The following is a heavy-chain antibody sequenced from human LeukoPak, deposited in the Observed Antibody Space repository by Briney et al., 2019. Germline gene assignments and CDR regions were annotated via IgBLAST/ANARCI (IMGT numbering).Heavy chain of an antibody. D-gene: IGHD1-7*01. J-gene: IGHJ4*02. CDR2: ISDSGNT. Sequence: GGSLRLSCAASGFTLSSYAMSWVRQAPGKGLEWVSAISDSGNTYHADSVKGRFTISRDNSKNTLYLQMNSLRAEDTAVYYCARGTGTTDYWGQGTLVTVSS. V-gene: IGHV3-23*01. CDR1: GFTLSSYA. CDR3: ARGTGTTDY.